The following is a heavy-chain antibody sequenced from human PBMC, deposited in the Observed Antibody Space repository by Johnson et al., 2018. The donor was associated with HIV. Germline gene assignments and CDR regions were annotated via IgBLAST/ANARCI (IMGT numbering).Heavy chain of an antibody. J-gene: IGHJ3*01. CDR2: IKSKTDGGTT. CDR3: ARENYRRRDAFDV. Sequence: VQLVESGGGLVQPGGSLRLSCAASGFTFSNAWMSWVRQAPGKGLEWVGRIKSKTDGGTTDYAAPVKGRFTISRDDSKKSLYLQINSLRTEDTAVYYCARENYRRRDAFDVWGQGTVVIVSS. D-gene: IGHD1-7*01. V-gene: IGHV3-15*01. CDR1: GFTFSNAW.